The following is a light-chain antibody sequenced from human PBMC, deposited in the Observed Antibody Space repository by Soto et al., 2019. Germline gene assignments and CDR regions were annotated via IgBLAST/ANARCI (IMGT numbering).Light chain of an antibody. J-gene: IGLJ1*01. CDR1: SSDVGIYNL. V-gene: IGLV2-23*02. CDR2: EVN. CDR3: CSYTRSGSFV. Sequence: QSVLTQPASVSGSPGQPITISCTGTSSDVGIYNLVSWYQHFPGKAPKLMIYEVNKRPSGVSNRCSGSKSGSTASLTISGLQADDEADYYCCSYTRSGSFVFGTGTKVTVL.